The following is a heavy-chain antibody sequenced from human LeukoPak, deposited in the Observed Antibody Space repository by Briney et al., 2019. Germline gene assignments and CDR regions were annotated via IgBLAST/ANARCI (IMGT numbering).Heavy chain of an antibody. CDR2: ISGSGGST. J-gene: IGHJ4*02. V-gene: IGHV3-23*01. Sequence: GGSLRLSCAASGFTFSSYWMHWVRQAPGKGLEWVSAISGSGGSTYYADSVKGRFTISRDNSKNTLYLQMNSLRAEDTAVYYCAKVESAAAGTGFDYWGQGTLVTVSS. D-gene: IGHD6-13*01. CDR3: AKVESAAAGTGFDY. CDR1: GFTFSSYW.